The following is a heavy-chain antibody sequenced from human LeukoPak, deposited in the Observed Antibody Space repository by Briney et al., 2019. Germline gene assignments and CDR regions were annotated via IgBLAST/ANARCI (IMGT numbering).Heavy chain of an antibody. CDR3: ARDLYPHYYDSSGYYG. CDR1: GFTSSSYW. Sequence: PGGSLRLSCAASGFTSSSYWMHWVRQAPGKGLVWVSRINSDGSSTSYADSVKGRFTISRDNAKNTLYLQMNSLGAEDTAVYYCARDLYPHYYDSSGYYGWGQGTLVTVSS. V-gene: IGHV3-74*01. J-gene: IGHJ4*02. CDR2: INSDGSST. D-gene: IGHD3-22*01.